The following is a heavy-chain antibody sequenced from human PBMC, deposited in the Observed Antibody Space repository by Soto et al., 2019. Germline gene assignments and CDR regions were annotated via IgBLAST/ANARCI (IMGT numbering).Heavy chain of an antibody. D-gene: IGHD6-13*01. CDR2: INHSGST. CDR3: ARVRRYSSSWYYYYYGMDV. Sequence: PSETLSLTCAVYGGSFSGYYWSWIRQPPGKGLEWIGEINHSGSTNYNPSLKSRVTISVDTSKNQFSLKLSSVTAADTAVYYCARVRRYSSSWYYYYYGMDVWGQGTTVTVYS. CDR1: GGSFSGYY. J-gene: IGHJ6*02. V-gene: IGHV4-34*01.